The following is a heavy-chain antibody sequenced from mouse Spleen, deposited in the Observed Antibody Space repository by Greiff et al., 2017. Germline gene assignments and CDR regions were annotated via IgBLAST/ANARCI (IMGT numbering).Heavy chain of an antibody. D-gene: IGHD1-1*01. J-gene: IGHJ1*01. CDR1: GFNIKDTY. CDR3: AGYYGSSYYWYFDV. Sequence: EVQLQQSGAELVKPGASVKLSCTASGFNIKDTYMHWVKQRPEQGLEWIGRIDPANGNTKYDPKFQGKATITADTSSNTAYLQLSSLTSEDTAVYYCAGYYGSSYYWYFDVWGAGTTVTVSS. V-gene: IGHV14-3*02. CDR2: IDPANGNT.